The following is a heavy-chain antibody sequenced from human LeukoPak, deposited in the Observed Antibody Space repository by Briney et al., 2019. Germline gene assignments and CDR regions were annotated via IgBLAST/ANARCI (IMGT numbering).Heavy chain of an antibody. V-gene: IGHV3-23*01. CDR1: GFTFSSYA. D-gene: IGHD2-2*01. CDR2: ISGSGGST. CDR3: ARDFTSYPFDY. Sequence: GGSLRLSCAASGFTFSSYAMSWDRQAPGKGLEWVSAISGSGGSTYYADSVKGRFTISRDNSKNTLYLQMNSLRAEDTAVYYCARDFTSYPFDYWGQGTLVTVSS. J-gene: IGHJ4*02.